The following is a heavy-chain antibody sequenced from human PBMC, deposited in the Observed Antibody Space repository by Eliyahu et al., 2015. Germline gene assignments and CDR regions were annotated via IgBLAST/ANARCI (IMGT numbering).Heavy chain of an antibody. Sequence: QVTLRESGPALVKPTQTLTLTCTFSGFSLSTTGMCVSWIRQPPGKALEWLALIDWEDDKYYSPSLRTRLTISKDTSRRQVVLTMTNMEPVDTATYYCARIMQDYYQSGSPIDYFDYWGRGTLVTVSS. CDR3: ARIMQDYYQSGSPIDYFDY. CDR1: GFSLSTTGMC. CDR2: IDWEDDK. V-gene: IGHV2-70*01. J-gene: IGHJ4*02. D-gene: IGHD3-10*01.